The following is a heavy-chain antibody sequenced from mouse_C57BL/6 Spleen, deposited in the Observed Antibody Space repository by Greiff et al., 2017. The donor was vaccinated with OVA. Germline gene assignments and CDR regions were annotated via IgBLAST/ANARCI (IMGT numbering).Heavy chain of an antibody. CDR1: GYAFSSSW. D-gene: IGHD1-1*01. CDR3: ARSTTVVATRYFDY. J-gene: IGHJ2*01. CDR2: LYPGDGDT. Sequence: VHLVESGPELVKPGASVKISCKASGYAFSSSWMNWVKQRPGKGLEWIGRLYPGDGDTNYNGKFKGKATLTADKSSSTAYMQLSSLTSEDSAVYFCARSTTVVATRYFDYWGQGTTLTVSS. V-gene: IGHV1-82*01.